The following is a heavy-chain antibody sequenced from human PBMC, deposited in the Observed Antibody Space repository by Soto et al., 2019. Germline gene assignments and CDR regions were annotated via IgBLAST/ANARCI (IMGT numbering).Heavy chain of an antibody. V-gene: IGHV4-61*01. CDR2: IYYSGST. CDR1: GGSVSSGSYY. J-gene: IGHJ4*02. CDR3: ARVEAMVLDY. Sequence: TSETLSLTCTVSGGSVSSGSYYWSWIRQPPGKGLEWIGYIYYSGSTNYNPSLKSRVTISVDTSKNQFSLKLSSVTAADTAVYYCARVEAMVLDYWGQGTLVTVSS. D-gene: IGHD5-18*01.